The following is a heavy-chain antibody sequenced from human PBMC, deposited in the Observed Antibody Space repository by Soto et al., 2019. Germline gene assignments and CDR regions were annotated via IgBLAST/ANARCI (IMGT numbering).Heavy chain of an antibody. CDR1: RFTFITYE. V-gene: IGHV3-48*03. CDR3: VRYCSSTLCNGVAKRTFDY. D-gene: IGHD2-15*01. Sequence: GSXRLSFRSSRFTFITYEMHWVRQAPGKCLEWVSCISSSGSSVYYADSVKGRFTISRDNSRNSLYLQMNSLRDEDTALYYCVRYCSSTLCNGVAKRTFDYWGQGALVTVSS. J-gene: IGHJ4*02. CDR2: ISSSGSSV.